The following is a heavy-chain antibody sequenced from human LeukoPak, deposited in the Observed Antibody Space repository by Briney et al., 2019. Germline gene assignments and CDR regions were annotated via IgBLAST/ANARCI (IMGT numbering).Heavy chain of an antibody. CDR1: GFTFSSYA. CDR3: AKDTFGGSCAY. Sequence: GGSLRLSCAASGFTFSSYAMSWVRHAPGKGLEWVSAISGSGGSTYYADSVKGRFTISRDNSKNTLYLQMNSLRAEDTAVYYCAKDTFGGSCAYWGQGTLVTVSS. J-gene: IGHJ4*02. CDR2: ISGSGGST. D-gene: IGHD2-15*01. V-gene: IGHV3-23*01.